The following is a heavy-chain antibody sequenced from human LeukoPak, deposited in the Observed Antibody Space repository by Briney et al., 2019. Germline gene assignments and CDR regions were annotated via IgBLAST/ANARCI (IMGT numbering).Heavy chain of an antibody. CDR2: IKQDGGEK. V-gene: IGHV3-7*01. CDR1: GFTFSSYW. CDR3: ARYYYGSGTSFDP. D-gene: IGHD3-10*01. J-gene: IGHJ5*02. Sequence: GGSLRLSCAASGFTFSSYWMSWVRQAPGKGLECVANIKQDGGEKYYVDSVKGRFTISRDNAKNSLYLQMSSLRAEDTAVFYCARYYYGSGTSFDPWGQGTLVTVSS.